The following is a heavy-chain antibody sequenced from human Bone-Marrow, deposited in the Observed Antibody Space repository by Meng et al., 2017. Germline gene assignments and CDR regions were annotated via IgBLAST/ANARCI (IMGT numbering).Heavy chain of an antibody. CDR1: GGSMSSRSYY. Sequence: QVQLQESGPRLVRPSQTLSLTCTVSGGSMSSRSYYWVWIRQSPGKGLEWIGQIYYNGKSYYNPSLKSRVTMSVDTSRSQFSLNLNTVTAADTAVYYCARASYSYDSWFDPWGQGTLVTVSS. CDR2: IYYNGKS. D-gene: IGHD5-18*01. J-gene: IGHJ5*02. V-gene: IGHV4-39*01. CDR3: ARASYSYDSWFDP.